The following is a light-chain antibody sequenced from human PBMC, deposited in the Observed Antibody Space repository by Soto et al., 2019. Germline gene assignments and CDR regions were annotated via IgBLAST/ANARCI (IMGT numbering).Light chain of an antibody. CDR1: SSDVGGYNY. J-gene: IGLJ1*01. CDR3: SSYAGTNXLGV. V-gene: IGLV2-8*01. CDR2: EVS. Sequence: SVLTQPPSASGSPGQSVTISCTGASSDVGGYNYVSWYQQHPGKAPKLMIYEVSKRPSGVPDRFSGSKSGNTASLTVSGLQAEDEADYYCSSYAGTNXLGVFGTGTKVTVL.